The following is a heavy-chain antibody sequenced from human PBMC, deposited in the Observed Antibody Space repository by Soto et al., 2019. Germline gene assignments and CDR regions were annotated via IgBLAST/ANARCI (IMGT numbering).Heavy chain of an antibody. Sequence: GESLKISCKASGYTFTSYDINWVRQATGQGLEWMGWMNPNSGNTGYAQKFQGRVTMTRNTSISTAYMELSSLRSEDTAVYYCARSVGNGYNEFDYWGQGTLVTVSS. CDR1: GYTFTSYD. CDR3: ARSVGNGYNEFDY. V-gene: IGHV1-8*01. J-gene: IGHJ4*02. CDR2: MNPNSGNT. D-gene: IGHD5-12*01.